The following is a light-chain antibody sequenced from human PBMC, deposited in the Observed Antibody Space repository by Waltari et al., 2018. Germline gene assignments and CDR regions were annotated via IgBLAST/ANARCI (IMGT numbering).Light chain of an antibody. V-gene: IGLV1-51*01. CDR2: DNN. J-gene: IGLJ2*01. Sequence: QSVLTQPPSVSAAPGPKVTISCSGSSSNIGNNYVSWYQQLPGTAPKLVIYDNNKPPSGIPDRFSGSASGTSATLGIIGLQTGDEADYYCGAWDSSLTTVVFGGGTKLTVL. CDR1: SSNIGNNY. CDR3: GAWDSSLTTVV.